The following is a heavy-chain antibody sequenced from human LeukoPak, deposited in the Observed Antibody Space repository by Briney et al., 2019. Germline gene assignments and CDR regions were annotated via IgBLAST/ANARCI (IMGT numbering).Heavy chain of an antibody. CDR2: ISGSGGST. J-gene: IGHJ4*02. Sequence: GGSLRLSCAASGFTFSSYAMSWVRQAPGKGLEWVSAISGSGGSTYYADSVKGRFTISRDNSKNTLYLQMNSLRAEDTAVYYCAKDLIGEFGGSSGYYWVYWGQGTLVTVSS. D-gene: IGHD3-22*01. V-gene: IGHV3-23*01. CDR1: GFTFSSYA. CDR3: AKDLIGEFGGSSGYYWVY.